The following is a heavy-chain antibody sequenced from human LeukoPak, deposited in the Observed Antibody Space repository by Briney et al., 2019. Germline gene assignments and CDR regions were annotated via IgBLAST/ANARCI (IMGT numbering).Heavy chain of an antibody. V-gene: IGHV1-18*01. D-gene: IGHD1-26*01. J-gene: IGHJ4*02. CDR1: GYPFTSYG. Sequence: ASVKVSCKASGYPFTSYGISWVRQAPGQGLEWMGWISAYNGNTNYAQKLQGRVTMTTDTSTSTAYMELRSLRSDDTAVYYCARDSGVGATEYYFDYWGQGTLVTVSS. CDR2: ISAYNGNT. CDR3: ARDSGVGATEYYFDY.